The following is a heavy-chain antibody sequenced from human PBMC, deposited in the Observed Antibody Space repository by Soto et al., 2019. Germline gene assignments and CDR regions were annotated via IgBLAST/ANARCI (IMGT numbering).Heavy chain of an antibody. CDR1: GGTFSSYT. Sequence: QVQLVQSGAEVKKPGSSVKVSCKASGGTFSSYTISWVRQAPGQGLEWMGRIIPILGIANYAQKFQGRVTITADKSTSTANKELSSLRSEDTAVYYCASPLRATVVTGDAFDIWGQGTMVTVSS. CDR3: ASPLRATVVTGDAFDI. V-gene: IGHV1-69*02. J-gene: IGHJ3*02. CDR2: IIPILGIA. D-gene: IGHD4-17*01.